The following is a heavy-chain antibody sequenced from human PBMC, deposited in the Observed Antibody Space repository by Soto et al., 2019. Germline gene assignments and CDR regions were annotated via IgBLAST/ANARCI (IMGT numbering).Heavy chain of an antibody. CDR1: GGSISSSNW. J-gene: IGHJ6*02. CDR2: IYHSGST. D-gene: IGHD6-13*01. Sequence: SETLSLTCAVSGGSISSSNWWSWVRQPPGKGLEWIGEIYHSGSTNYNPSLKSRVTISVDKSKNQFSLKLSSVTAADTAVYYCARLNTAQYSSSWSYSYYYGMDVWGQGTTVTVSS. V-gene: IGHV4-4*02. CDR3: ARLNTAQYSSSWSYSYYYGMDV.